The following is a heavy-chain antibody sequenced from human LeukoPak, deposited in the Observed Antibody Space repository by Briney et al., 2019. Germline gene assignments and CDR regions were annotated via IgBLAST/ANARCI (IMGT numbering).Heavy chain of an antibody. V-gene: IGHV3-7*01. D-gene: IGHD2-15*01. CDR1: GFTFSSYG. CDR2: IKQDGSEI. J-gene: IGHJ5*01. CDR3: ARDIDWLDC. Sequence: GGSLRLSCAASGFTFSSYGMSWVRQAPGKGLEWVANIKQDGSEIYSGGSLKGRFTISRDNTKNSLYLQMNSLRGEDTAVYYCARDIDWLDCWGQGTLVTVSS.